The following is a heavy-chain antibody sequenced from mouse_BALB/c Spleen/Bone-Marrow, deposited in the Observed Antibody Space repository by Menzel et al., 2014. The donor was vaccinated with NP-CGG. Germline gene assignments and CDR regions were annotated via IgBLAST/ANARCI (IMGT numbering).Heavy chain of an antibody. V-gene: IGHV5-12-2*01. D-gene: IGHD2-14*01. J-gene: IGHJ4*01. CDR1: GFTFIAYT. Sequence: EVHLVESGGGLVEPGGSLELSCAASGFTFIAYTMSWVRQTPEKRLEWVAYINNGGGSTYYPDTVKGRFTISRDNAKNTLYLQMSSLKSEDTAMYYCARHGEERPVLAMDDWGQGTSVTGSS. CDR2: INNGGGST. CDR3: ARHGEERPVLAMDD.